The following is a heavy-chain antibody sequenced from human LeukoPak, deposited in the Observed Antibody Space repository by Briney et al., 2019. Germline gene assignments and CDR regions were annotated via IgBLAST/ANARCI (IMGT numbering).Heavy chain of an antibody. V-gene: IGHV2-5*02. Sequence: ESGPTLVKPTQTLTLTCTFSGFSLTTTGVGVGWIRQPPGKALEWLALIYWDDDKRYSPSLKSRLTITKDTSKNQVVLTMTNMDPVDTATYYCAHRRIPSYGWGSQINWFDPWGQGTLVTVSS. CDR3: AHRRIPSYGWGSQINWFDP. CDR1: GFSLTTTGVG. CDR2: IYWDDDK. J-gene: IGHJ5*02. D-gene: IGHD3-10*01.